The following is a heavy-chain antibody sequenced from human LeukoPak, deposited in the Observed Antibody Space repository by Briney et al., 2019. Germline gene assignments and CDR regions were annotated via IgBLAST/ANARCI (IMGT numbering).Heavy chain of an antibody. Sequence: GESLKISCKGSGYSFTTYWIGWVRQMPGKGLEWMGIIYPGDSDTRYSPSFQGQVTISADKSISTAYLQWSSLKASDTAMYYCARRGDCSSTSCHGAFDIWGQGTMVTVSS. CDR1: GYSFTTYW. CDR2: IYPGDSDT. CDR3: ARRGDCSSTSCHGAFDI. V-gene: IGHV5-51*01. J-gene: IGHJ3*02. D-gene: IGHD2-2*01.